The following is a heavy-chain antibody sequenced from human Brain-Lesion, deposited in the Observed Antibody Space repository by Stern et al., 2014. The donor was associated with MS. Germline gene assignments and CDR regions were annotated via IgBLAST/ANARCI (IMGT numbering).Heavy chain of an antibody. D-gene: IGHD5-18*01. CDR2: MYSRVGT. CDR1: GFSVSTNF. Sequence: EVQLVESGGGLIQPGGSLRLSCAASGFSVSTNFMSWVRQAPGKGLEWVSLMYSRVGTNYADAVKGRFTISRDSSKNTLYLQMSDLRAEDTAVYYCARKTDTAVGGDYWGPGTLVTVSS. CDR3: ARKTDTAVGGDY. J-gene: IGHJ4*02. V-gene: IGHV3-53*01.